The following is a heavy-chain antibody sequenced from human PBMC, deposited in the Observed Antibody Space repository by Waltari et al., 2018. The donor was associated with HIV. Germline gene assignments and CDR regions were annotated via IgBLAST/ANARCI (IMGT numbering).Heavy chain of an antibody. CDR3: ARLTSASYHGGLGY. V-gene: IGHV5-51*03. D-gene: IGHD1-26*01. CDR2: IYPGDSDT. CDR1: GYRFSNYW. Sequence: EVQLVKSGAEVKKPGQSRRLSCKGSGYRFSNYWIAWVCETPGRGLEWMGIIYPGDSDTRYSPSFQGQVTISADKSISTAYLQWSSLKASDSALYYCARLTSASYHGGLGYWGQGTLVTVSS. J-gene: IGHJ4*02.